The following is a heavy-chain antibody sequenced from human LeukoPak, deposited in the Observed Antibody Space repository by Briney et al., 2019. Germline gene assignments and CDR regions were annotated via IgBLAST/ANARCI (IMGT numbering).Heavy chain of an antibody. Sequence: SETLSLTCTVSGGSISSYYWSWIRQPPGKGLEWIGYIHYSGSTNYNPSLKSRVTISVDTSKNQFSLKLSSVTAADTAVYYCARSSGSYYLIDGMDVWGQGTTVIVSS. CDR1: GGSISSYY. CDR2: IHYSGST. D-gene: IGHD1-26*01. J-gene: IGHJ6*02. CDR3: ARSSGSYYLIDGMDV. V-gene: IGHV4-59*01.